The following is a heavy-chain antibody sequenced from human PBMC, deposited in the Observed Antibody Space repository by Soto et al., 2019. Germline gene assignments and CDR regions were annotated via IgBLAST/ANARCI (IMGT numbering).Heavy chain of an antibody. J-gene: IGHJ6*02. V-gene: IGHV1-2*02. CDR1: GYTFTGYY. D-gene: IGHD3-10*01. CDR3: ARDPVLLWFGEAYYYYYGMDV. Sequence: GASVKVSCKASGYTFTGYYMHWVRQAPGQGLEWMGWINPNSGGTNYAQKFQGRVTMTRDTSISTAYMELSRLRSDDTAVYYCARDPVLLWFGEAYYYYYGMDVWGQGTTVTSP. CDR2: INPNSGGT.